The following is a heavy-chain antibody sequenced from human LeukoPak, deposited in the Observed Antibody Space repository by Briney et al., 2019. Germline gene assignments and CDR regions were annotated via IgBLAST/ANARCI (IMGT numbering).Heavy chain of an antibody. D-gene: IGHD1-7*01. J-gene: IGHJ4*02. Sequence: GSSVKVSCKASGGTFSSYSINWVRQAPGQGLEWMGGIIPIFGTANYAQKFQGRVTITTDESTSTAYMELSSLRSKDTAVYYCASSYNWKYFFDYWGQGTLVTVSS. CDR3: ASSYNWKYFFDY. CDR1: GGTFSSYS. V-gene: IGHV1-69*05. CDR2: IIPIFGTA.